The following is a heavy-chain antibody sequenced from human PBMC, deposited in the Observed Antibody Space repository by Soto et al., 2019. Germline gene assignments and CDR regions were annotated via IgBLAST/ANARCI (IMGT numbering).Heavy chain of an antibody. CDR1: GYTFTSYD. V-gene: IGHV1-8*01. CDR3: ARVRSSGWLDY. D-gene: IGHD6-19*01. Sequence: QVQLLQSGAEVKKPGASVKVSCKASGYTFTSYDINWVRQATGQGLEWIGLMNPNSGNTGYAQRFKGRVTMNRNTSISTAYMELSSLRSEDTAVYYWARVRSSGWLDYWGQGTLVTVSS. CDR2: MNPNSGNT. J-gene: IGHJ4*02.